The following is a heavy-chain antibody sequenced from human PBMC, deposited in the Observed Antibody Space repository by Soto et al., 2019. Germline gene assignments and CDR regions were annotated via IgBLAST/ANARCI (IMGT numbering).Heavy chain of an antibody. CDR1: GFTFSSYS. V-gene: IGHV3-48*01. Sequence: EVQLVESGGGSVQPGGSLRLSCAASGFTFSSYSMNWVRQAAGKGLEWVSYISSSSSTIYYADSVKGRFTISRDNAKKQLYLQITRLRAEETAVYYCSRDRSYYNILTREYYYYYGMDVWGQETTVTVSS. CDR2: ISSSSSTI. D-gene: IGHD3-9*01. J-gene: IGHJ6*02. CDR3: SRDRSYYNILTREYYYYYGMDV.